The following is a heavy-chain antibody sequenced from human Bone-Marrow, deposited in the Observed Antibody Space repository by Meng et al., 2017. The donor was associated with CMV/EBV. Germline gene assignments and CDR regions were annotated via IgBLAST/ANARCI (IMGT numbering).Heavy chain of an antibody. Sequence: GGSLRLSCAASRFTLSSYAVSWVRQAQGKGLEWVSIISGNGDTAYYGDSVKGRFTISRDDSKNTESLQMNNLRVDDTAVYYCAHRGRDGYEIHYFGLDVWGQGTTVTVSS. V-gene: IGHV3-23*01. J-gene: IGHJ6*02. CDR2: ISGNGDTA. CDR3: AHRGRDGYEIHYFGLDV. D-gene: IGHD5-24*01. CDR1: RFTLSSYA.